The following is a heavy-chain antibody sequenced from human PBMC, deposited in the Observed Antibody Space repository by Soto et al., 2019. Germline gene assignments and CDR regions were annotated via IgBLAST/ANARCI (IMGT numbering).Heavy chain of an antibody. CDR2: ISSNGGST. D-gene: IGHD3-10*01. J-gene: IGHJ5*02. Sequence: GGSLRLSCAASGFTFSSYAMHWVRQAPGKGLEYVSAISSNGGSTYYANSVKGRFTISRDNSKNTLYLQMGSLRAEDMAVYYCARDSSKVFPMVRGVISPNGLDPWGQGTLVTVSS. V-gene: IGHV3-64*01. CDR1: GFTFSSYA. CDR3: ARDSSKVFPMVRGVISPNGLDP.